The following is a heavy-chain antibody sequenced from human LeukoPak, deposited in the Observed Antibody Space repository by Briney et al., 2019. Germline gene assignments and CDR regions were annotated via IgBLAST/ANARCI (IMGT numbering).Heavy chain of an antibody. CDR1: GGTFSSYA. CDR2: IIPIFGTA. J-gene: IGHJ1*01. D-gene: IGHD2-2*02. CDR3: VRVTDCSGSSCYNVAEYFQH. V-gene: IGHV1-69*13. Sequence: SVKVSCKASGGTFSSYAISWVRQVPGQGLEWMGGIIPIFGTANYAQKFQGRVTITADESTSTAYMELNSLRAEDTAVYYCVRVTDCSGSSCYNVAEYFQHWGQGTLVTVSS.